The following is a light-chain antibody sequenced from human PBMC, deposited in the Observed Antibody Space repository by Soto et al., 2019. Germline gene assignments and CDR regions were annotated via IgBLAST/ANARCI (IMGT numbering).Light chain of an antibody. Sequence: QSVLTQPPSVSGAPGQRVTISCTGSSSNIGAGYDVHWYQQLPGTAPKLLIYGNNNRPSGVPDRFSGSKSGTSASLAITGLQAEDEADYYCLSYDSSLVWVFGGGTKLTVL. CDR3: LSYDSSLVWV. J-gene: IGLJ3*02. CDR2: GNN. CDR1: SSNIGAGYD. V-gene: IGLV1-40*01.